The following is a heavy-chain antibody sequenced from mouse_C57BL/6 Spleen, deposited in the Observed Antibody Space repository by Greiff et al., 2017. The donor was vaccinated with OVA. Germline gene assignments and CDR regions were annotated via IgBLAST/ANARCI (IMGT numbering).Heavy chain of an antibody. J-gene: IGHJ3*01. V-gene: IGHV1-85*01. CDR2: IYPRDGST. Sequence: VQLQQSGPELVKPGASVKLSCKASGYTFTSYDINWVKQRPGQGLEWIGWIYPRDGSTQYNEKFKGKATLTVDPSSRTAYMELHSLTSEDAAVYYCARDGYFAYWGQGTMVTVSA. CDR3: ARDGYFAY. CDR1: GYTFTSYD. D-gene: IGHD2-3*01.